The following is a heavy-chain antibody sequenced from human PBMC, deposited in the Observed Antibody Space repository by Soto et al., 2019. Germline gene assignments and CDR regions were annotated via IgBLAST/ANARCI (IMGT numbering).Heavy chain of an antibody. Sequence: GGSLRLSCAASGFTFSSYAMSWVRQAPGKGLEWVSAISGSGGSTYYADSVKGRFTISRDNSKNTLYLQMNSLRAEDTAVYYCAKEGRVSGYSSSSPKYYYGMDVWGQGTTVTVS. CDR2: ISGSGGST. D-gene: IGHD6-6*01. CDR1: GFTFSSYA. CDR3: AKEGRVSGYSSSSPKYYYGMDV. J-gene: IGHJ6*02. V-gene: IGHV3-23*01.